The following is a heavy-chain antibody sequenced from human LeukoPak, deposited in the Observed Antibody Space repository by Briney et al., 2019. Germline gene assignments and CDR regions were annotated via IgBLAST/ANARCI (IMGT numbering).Heavy chain of an antibody. V-gene: IGHV3-64*01. CDR3: ASGYVGSGSLQDAFDI. CDR1: GFTFSSYA. CDR2: ISSNGGST. D-gene: IGHD3-10*01. Sequence: GGSLRLSCAASGFTFSSYAMHWVRQAPGKGLEYVSAISSNGGSTYYANSVKGRFTISRDNSKNTLYLQMGSLRAEDMAVYYCASGYVGSGSLQDAFDIWGQGTMVTVSS. J-gene: IGHJ3*02.